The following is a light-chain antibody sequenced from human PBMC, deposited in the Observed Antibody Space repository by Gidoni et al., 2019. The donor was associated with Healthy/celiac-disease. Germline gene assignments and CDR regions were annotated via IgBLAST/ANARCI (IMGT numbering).Light chain of an antibody. V-gene: IGKV4-1*01. Sequence: DLVMTQSPDSLAVSLGERATINCKSRQSASYCSNNKTYVDWYQQKPGQATKLLIYWAATRESGVPDRFSGSVSGTDFTLTISSLQAEDVAVYYCQQYYSTPWTFGQGTKVEIK. CDR2: WAA. CDR1: QSASYCSNNKTY. CDR3: QQYYSTPWT. J-gene: IGKJ1*01.